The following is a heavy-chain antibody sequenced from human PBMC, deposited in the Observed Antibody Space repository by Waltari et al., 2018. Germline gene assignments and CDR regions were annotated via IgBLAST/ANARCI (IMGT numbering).Heavy chain of an antibody. D-gene: IGHD4-17*01. J-gene: IGHJ6*03. CDR1: GGSISSHY. CDR3: ARAGRGYGGNSYYYYYYMDV. CDR2: IYYSGST. Sequence: QVQLQESGPGLVKPSETLSLTCTVSGGSISSHYWRWLRQPPGKGLEWIGYIYYSGSTNYNPSLKSRVTISVDTSKNQFSLKLSSVTAADTAVYYCARAGRGYGGNSYYYYYYMDVWGKGTTVTVSS. V-gene: IGHV4-59*11.